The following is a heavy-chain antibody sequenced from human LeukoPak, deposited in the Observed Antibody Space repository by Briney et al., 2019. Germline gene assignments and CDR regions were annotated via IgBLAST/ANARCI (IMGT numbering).Heavy chain of an antibody. D-gene: IGHD2-2*01. Sequence: SETLSLTCTVSGYSISSGYYWGWIRQPPGKGLEWIGSIYHSGSTYYNPSLKSRVTISVDTSKNQFFLKLSSVTAADTAVYYCARGTAATPPLFDYWGQGTLVTVSS. J-gene: IGHJ4*02. CDR1: GYSISSGYY. V-gene: IGHV4-38-2*02. CDR3: ARGTAATPPLFDY. CDR2: IYHSGST.